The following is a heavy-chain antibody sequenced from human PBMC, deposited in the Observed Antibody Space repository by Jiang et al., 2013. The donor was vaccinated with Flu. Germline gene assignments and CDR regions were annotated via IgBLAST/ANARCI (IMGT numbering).Heavy chain of an antibody. CDR1: GGSFSGYY. D-gene: IGHD1-1*01. CDR2: INHSGST. Sequence: LLKPSETLSLTCAVYGGSFSGYYWSWIRQPPGKGLEWIGEINHSGSTNYNPSLKSRVTISVDTSKNQFSLKLSSVTAADTAVYYCARGRDVHFISRTGRQGSNDYWGQGTLVTVSS. J-gene: IGHJ4*02. CDR3: ARGRDVHFISRTGRQGSNDY. V-gene: IGHV4-34*01.